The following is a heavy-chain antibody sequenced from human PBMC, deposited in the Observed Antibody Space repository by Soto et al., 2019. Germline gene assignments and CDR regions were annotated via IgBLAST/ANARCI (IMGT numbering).Heavy chain of an antibody. CDR2: ISSSSSTI. D-gene: IGHD2-2*01. CDR3: ARVPAGVVSAAKDWYDP. Sequence: EVQLVESGGGLVQPGGSLRLSCAASGFTFSSYSMTWVRQAPGKGLEWVSYISSSSSTIYYADSVKGRFTISRDNAKNSLYLQMNSLSDEDTAVYYCARVPAGVVSAAKDWYDPWGQGTLVTVSS. J-gene: IGHJ5*02. V-gene: IGHV3-48*02. CDR1: GFTFSSYS.